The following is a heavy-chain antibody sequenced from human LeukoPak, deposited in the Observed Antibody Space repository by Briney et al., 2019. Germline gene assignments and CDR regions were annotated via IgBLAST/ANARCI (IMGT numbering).Heavy chain of an antibody. CDR2: LIGSSGAT. Sequence: PGGSLRLSCAASGFTFSNYAMNRVRQAPGKGLEWVAVLIGSSGATDYADSVKGRFTISRDNSKNTLFLQMNSLRAEDTAIYYCAKGAYDYIEIAYFDYWGQGALVTVSS. V-gene: IGHV3-23*01. CDR3: AKGAYDYIEIAYFDY. D-gene: IGHD5-12*01. CDR1: GFTFSNYA. J-gene: IGHJ4*02.